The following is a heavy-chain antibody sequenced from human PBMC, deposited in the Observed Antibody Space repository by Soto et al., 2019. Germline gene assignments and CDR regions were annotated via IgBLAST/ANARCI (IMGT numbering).Heavy chain of an antibody. CDR2: ISSSSSYI. D-gene: IGHD1-26*01. V-gene: IGHV3-21*01. J-gene: IGHJ4*02. CDR3: ARGSVPPNDY. CDR1: GLTFSSYS. Sequence: TGGSLRLSCAASGLTFSSYSMNWVRQAPGKGLEWVSSISSSSSYIYYADSVKGRFTISRDNAKNSLYLQMNSLRAEDTAVYYCARGSVPPNDYGGQGPLVTVSA.